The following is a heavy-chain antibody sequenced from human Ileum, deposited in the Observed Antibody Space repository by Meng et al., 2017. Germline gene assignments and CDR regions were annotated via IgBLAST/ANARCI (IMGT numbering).Heavy chain of an antibody. CDR3: VRENYYGSGRLGAFDV. Sequence: GESLKISCEASGFTFSNFAIHWVRQAPGKGLEWVAVISSDGNTEFYADPVKGRISISRDNSKNTLYLQISSLRAENTAVYYCVRENYYGSGRLGAFDVWGQGTMVTVSS. CDR1: GFTFSNFA. V-gene: IGHV3-30*04. D-gene: IGHD3-10*01. J-gene: IGHJ3*01. CDR2: ISSDGNTE.